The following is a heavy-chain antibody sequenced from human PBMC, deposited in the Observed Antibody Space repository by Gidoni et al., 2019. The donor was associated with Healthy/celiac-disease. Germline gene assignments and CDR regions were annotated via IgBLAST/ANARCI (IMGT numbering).Heavy chain of an antibody. Sequence: EVQLLESGGGLVQPGGSLRLSCAASGFTFSSYAMSGGRQAPGKGLEWVSAISGSGGIPYYADSVKGRFTISRDNSKNTLYLQMNSLRAEDTAVYYCAKDSSQDSSGWYFGEFWNNWFDPWGQGTLVTVSS. D-gene: IGHD6-19*01. J-gene: IGHJ5*02. CDR1: GFTFSSYA. CDR3: AKDSSQDSSGWYFGEFWNNWFDP. V-gene: IGHV3-23*01. CDR2: ISGSGGIP.